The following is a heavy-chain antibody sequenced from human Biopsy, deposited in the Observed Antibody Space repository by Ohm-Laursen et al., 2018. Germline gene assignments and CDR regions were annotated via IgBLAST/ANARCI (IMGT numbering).Heavy chain of an antibody. D-gene: IGHD2-15*01. J-gene: IGHJ4*02. CDR3: ARHGSQGYCTGGSCVGY. CDR1: GGSISSNYYY. Sequence: GTLSLTCTVSGGSISSNYYYWGWIRQPPGKGLEWIGSIYYRGNTNYNPSLKSRVTISVDTSKNQFSLKLSSATAADTAVFYCARHGSQGYCTGGSCVGYWGQGALVTVSS. CDR2: IYYRGNT. V-gene: IGHV4-39*01.